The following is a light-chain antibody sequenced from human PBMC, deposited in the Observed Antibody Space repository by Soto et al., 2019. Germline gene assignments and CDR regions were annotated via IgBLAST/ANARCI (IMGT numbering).Light chain of an antibody. CDR3: CSYAGGTTSYVV. CDR2: EGI. J-gene: IGLJ2*01. CDR1: SSDVGGYNY. Sequence: QSVLTQPASVSGSPGQSIAISCTGTSSDVGGYNYVSWYQQHPGKAPKLIIYEGIKRPSGVSNRFSASKSDNTASLTISGLQAEDESDYYCCSYAGGTTSYVVFGRGTKLTVL. V-gene: IGLV2-23*01.